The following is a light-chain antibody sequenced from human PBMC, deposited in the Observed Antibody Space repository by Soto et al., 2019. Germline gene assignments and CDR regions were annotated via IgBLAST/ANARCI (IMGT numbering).Light chain of an antibody. CDR1: QSVSSSY. CDR3: QQYSSSPRIT. J-gene: IGKJ5*01. Sequence: EIVLTQSPGTLSLSPGERATLSCRAGQSVSSSYLAWYQQKPGQAPRLLIYGASSRATGIPDRFSGSGSGTDFTLTISRLEPEDFAVYYCQQYSSSPRITFGQGTRLEIK. CDR2: GAS. V-gene: IGKV3-20*01.